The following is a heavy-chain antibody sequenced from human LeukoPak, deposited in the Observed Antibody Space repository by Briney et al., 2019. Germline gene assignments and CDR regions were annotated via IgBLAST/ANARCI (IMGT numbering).Heavy chain of an antibody. CDR2: ISDSGGST. V-gene: IGHV3-23*01. Sequence: GGSLRLSCVASGFTFSSYAMSWVRQAPGKGLEWVSAISDSGGSTYYADSVKGRFTISRDNSKNTPYLQMSSLRAEDTAVYYCAKSYSSSWYPDYWGQGTLVTVSS. D-gene: IGHD6-13*01. CDR3: AKSYSSSWYPDY. CDR1: GFTFSSYA. J-gene: IGHJ4*02.